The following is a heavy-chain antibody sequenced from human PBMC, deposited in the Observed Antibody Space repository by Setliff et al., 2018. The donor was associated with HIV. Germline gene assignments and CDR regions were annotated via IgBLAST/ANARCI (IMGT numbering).Heavy chain of an antibody. D-gene: IGHD3-22*01. V-gene: IGHV4-39*07. CDR3: TRRDNSVSGYYTDHAFDI. CDR1: GGSISSNNYY. CDR2: IYYSGST. J-gene: IGHJ3*02. Sequence: PSETLSLTCTVSGGSISSNNYYWGWIRQPPGKGLEWIGSIYYSGSTYYNPSLKSRVTISLDKSKNQFSLKVNSVTAADTAVYYCTRRDNSVSGYYTDHAFDIWGQGTLVTVSS.